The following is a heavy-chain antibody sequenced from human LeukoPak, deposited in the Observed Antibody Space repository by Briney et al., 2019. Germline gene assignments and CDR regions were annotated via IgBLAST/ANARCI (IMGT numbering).Heavy chain of an antibody. V-gene: IGHV1-18*01. CDR2: ISAYNGNT. Sequence: ASVKVSCKASGYTFTSYGISWVRQAPGQGLEWMGWISAYNGNTNYAQKLQGRVTITTDTSTSTAYMELRSLRSDDTAVYYCARDPGSSWYRGSWFDPWGQGTLVTVSS. D-gene: IGHD6-13*01. J-gene: IGHJ5*02. CDR1: GYTFTSYG. CDR3: ARDPGSSWYRGSWFDP.